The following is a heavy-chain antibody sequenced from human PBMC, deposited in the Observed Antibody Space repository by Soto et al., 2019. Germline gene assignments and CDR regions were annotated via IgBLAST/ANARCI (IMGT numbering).Heavy chain of an antibody. Sequence: ASVKVSCKASGGTFSSYTISWVRQAPGQGLEWMGRIIPILGIANYAQKFQGRVTITADKSTSTAYMELSSLRSEDTAVYYCASPGSGYDSRFDYWGQGTLVTVSS. CDR3: ASPGSGYDSRFDY. J-gene: IGHJ4*02. CDR1: GGTFSSYT. V-gene: IGHV1-69*02. D-gene: IGHD5-12*01. CDR2: IIPILGIA.